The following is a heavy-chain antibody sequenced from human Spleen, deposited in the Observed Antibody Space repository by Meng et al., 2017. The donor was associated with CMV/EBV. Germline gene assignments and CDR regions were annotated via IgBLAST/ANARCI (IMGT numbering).Heavy chain of an antibody. CDR1: GYTFTGYY. J-gene: IGHJ4*02. CDR2: INPNSGGT. Sequence: ASVKVSCKASGYTFTGYYMHWVRQAPGQGLEWMGWINPNSGGTNYAQKFQGRVTMTRGTSISTAYMELSRLRSDDTAVYYCARGPLHYSGSYFDYWGQGTLVTVSS. CDR3: ARGPLHYSGSYFDY. D-gene: IGHD1-26*01. V-gene: IGHV1-2*02.